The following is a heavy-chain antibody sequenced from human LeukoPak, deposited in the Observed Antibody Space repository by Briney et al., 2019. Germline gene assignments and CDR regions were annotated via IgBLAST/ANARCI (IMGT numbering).Heavy chain of an antibody. D-gene: IGHD3-22*01. V-gene: IGHV4-59*08. CDR3: ARGAYYDSSGYYWFDP. Sequence: SETLSPTCTVSGGSISSYYWSWIRQPPGKGLEWIGYIYYSGSTNYNPSLKSRVTISVDTSKNQFSLKLSSVTAADTAVYYCARGAYYDSSGYYWFDPWGQGTLVTVSS. J-gene: IGHJ5*02. CDR2: IYYSGST. CDR1: GGSISSYY.